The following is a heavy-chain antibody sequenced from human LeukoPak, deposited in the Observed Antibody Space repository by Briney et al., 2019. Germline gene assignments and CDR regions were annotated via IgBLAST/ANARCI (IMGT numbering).Heavy chain of an antibody. CDR3: ARKASDP. Sequence: PSETLSLTCTVSGGSIISSIYYWGWIRQPPGKGLEWIGSIYSSGSTYYSPSLKSRVTISVDTSKNQFSLKLSSVTAADTAVYYCARKASDPWGQGTLVTVSS. J-gene: IGHJ5*02. CDR1: GGSIISSIYY. V-gene: IGHV4-39*01. CDR2: IYSSGST.